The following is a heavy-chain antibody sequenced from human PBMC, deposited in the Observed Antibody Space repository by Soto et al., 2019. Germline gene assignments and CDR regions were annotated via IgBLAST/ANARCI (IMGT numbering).Heavy chain of an antibody. Sequence: EVQLVESGGGLVQPGGSLRLSCAASGFTVSSNYMSWVRQAPGKGLEWVSVIYSGGSTYYADSVKGRFTISRDNSKNTLYLQMNSLRAEDTAVYYCASRHVDTAMAAEGWGQGTLVTVSS. J-gene: IGHJ4*02. D-gene: IGHD5-18*01. V-gene: IGHV3-66*01. CDR1: GFTVSSNY. CDR3: ASRHVDTAMAAEG. CDR2: IYSGGST.